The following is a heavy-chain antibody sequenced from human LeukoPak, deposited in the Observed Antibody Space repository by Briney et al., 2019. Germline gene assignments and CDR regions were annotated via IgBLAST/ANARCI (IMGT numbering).Heavy chain of an antibody. V-gene: IGHV1-24*01. D-gene: IGHD3-22*01. J-gene: IGHJ3*02. Sequence: ASVKVSCKVSGYTLTELSMHWVRQAPGKGLEWMGGFDPEDGETIYAQKFQGRVTMTEDTSTDTAYMQLSRLGFDDTAIYYCARRSVIVVITPTDDAFDIWGQGTMVTVS. CDR1: GYTLTELS. CDR3: ARRSVIVVITPTDDAFDI. CDR2: FDPEDGET.